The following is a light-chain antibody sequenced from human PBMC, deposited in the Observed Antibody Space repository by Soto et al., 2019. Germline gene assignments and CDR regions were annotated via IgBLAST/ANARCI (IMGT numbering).Light chain of an antibody. CDR3: QTWGTGYAL. J-gene: IGLJ2*01. CDR2: LHSDGSH. Sequence: QPVLTQSPSASASLGASVKLTCTLSSGHSSYAIAWHQQQPEKGPRYLLKLHSDGSHVKGDGIPDRFSGSSSGAERYLTISSLQSEDEADYYCQTWGTGYALFGGGTKVTVL. V-gene: IGLV4-69*01. CDR1: SGHSSYA.